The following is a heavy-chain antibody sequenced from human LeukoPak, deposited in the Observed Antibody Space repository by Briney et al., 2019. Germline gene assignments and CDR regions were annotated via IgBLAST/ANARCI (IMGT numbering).Heavy chain of an antibody. J-gene: IGHJ4*02. D-gene: IGHD2-15*01. CDR1: GFTFSDYY. V-gene: IGHV3-11*01. CDR2: ISSSGSTI. CDR3: TRGNCSGGSCQYYFDY. Sequence: GGSLRLSCAASGFTFSDYYMGWIRQAPGKGLEWVSYISSSGSTIYYADSVKGRFTISRDNAKNSLYLQMNSLKTEDTAVYYCTRGNCSGGSCQYYFDYWGQGTLVTVSS.